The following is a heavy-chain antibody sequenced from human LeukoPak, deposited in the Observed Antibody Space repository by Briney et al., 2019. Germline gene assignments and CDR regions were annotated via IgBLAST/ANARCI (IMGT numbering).Heavy chain of an antibody. V-gene: IGHV1-2*06. J-gene: IGHJ5*02. CDR2: INPNSGGT. Sequence: ASVKVSCKASGYTFTGYYMHWVRQAPGQGLEWMGRINPNSGGTNYAQKFHGRVTMTRDTSISTAYMELSRLRSDDTAVYYCARVLGSGRNWFAPWGQGTLVTVSS. CDR3: ARVLGSGRNWFAP. CDR1: GYTFTGYY. D-gene: IGHD3-10*01.